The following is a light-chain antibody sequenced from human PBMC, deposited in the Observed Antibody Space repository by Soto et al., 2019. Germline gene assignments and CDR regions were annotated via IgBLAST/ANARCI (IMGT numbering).Light chain of an antibody. J-gene: IGKJ1*01. Sequence: DIQMTQSPSTLSGYVGDRVTITCWASQTISSWLAWYQQKPGKAPKLLIYKASTLKSGVPSRLSGRGFGTEFTLTISSLQSDDLATCYCHNYNSYAEAFGQGTKVELK. CDR3: HNYNSYAEA. V-gene: IGKV1-5*03. CDR2: KAS. CDR1: QTISSW.